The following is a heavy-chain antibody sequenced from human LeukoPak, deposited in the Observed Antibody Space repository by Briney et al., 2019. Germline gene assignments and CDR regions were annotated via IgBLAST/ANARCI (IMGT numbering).Heavy chain of an antibody. Sequence: ETLSLTCTVSGGSISSGGYYWSWVRQAPGKGLEWVSAISGSGGSTYYADSVKGRFTISRDNSKNTLYLQMNSLRAEDTAVYYCAKCLYGDLRMYFDYWGQGTLVTVSS. J-gene: IGHJ4*02. D-gene: IGHD4-17*01. CDR1: GGSISSGGYY. CDR2: ISGSGGST. CDR3: AKCLYGDLRMYFDY. V-gene: IGHV3-23*01.